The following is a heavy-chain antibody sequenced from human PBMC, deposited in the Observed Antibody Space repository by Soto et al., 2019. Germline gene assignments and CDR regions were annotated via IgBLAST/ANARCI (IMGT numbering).Heavy chain of an antibody. J-gene: IGHJ4*02. D-gene: IGHD6-13*01. CDR3: ARSVAAAGFGYFDY. V-gene: IGHV1-69*02. CDR2: IIPILGIA. CDR1: GGTFSSYT. Sequence: QVQLVQSGAEVKKPGSSVKVSCKASGGTFSSYTISWVRQAPGQGLEWMGRIIPILGIANYAQKFQGRVTITAEKSTSTAYMELSSLRSEDTAVYYCARSVAAAGFGYFDYWGQGTLVTVSS.